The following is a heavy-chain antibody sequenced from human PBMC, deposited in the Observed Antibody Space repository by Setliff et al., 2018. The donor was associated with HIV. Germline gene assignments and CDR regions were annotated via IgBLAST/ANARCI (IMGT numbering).Heavy chain of an antibody. D-gene: IGHD2-15*01. CDR3: ARNKFEQFARGGGGLDI. V-gene: IGHV1-18*01. J-gene: IGHJ3*02. CDR2: ISPYNGNT. CDR1: GYRFSSYD. Sequence: ASVKVSCKASGYRFSSYDISWVRQAPGQGLEWMGWISPYNGNTNHAQNFQGRVTMTTDTSTSTAYMELRGLRSDDPAVYYCARNKFEQFARGGGGLDIWGQGTMVTVSS.